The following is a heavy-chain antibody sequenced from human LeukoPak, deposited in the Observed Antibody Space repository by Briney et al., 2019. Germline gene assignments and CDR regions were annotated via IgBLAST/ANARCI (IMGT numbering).Heavy chain of an antibody. V-gene: IGHV1-2*02. CDR1: GYIFTGYY. CDR2: INPNSGGT. Sequence: ASVKVSCKASGYIFTGYYMHWVRQAPGQGLEWMGWINPNSGGTNYAQKFQGRVTMTRDTSISTAYMELSRLRSDDTAVYYCARAPPSSRFSGPIDYWGQGTLVTVSS. CDR3: ARAPPSSRFSGPIDY. J-gene: IGHJ4*02. D-gene: IGHD6-19*01.